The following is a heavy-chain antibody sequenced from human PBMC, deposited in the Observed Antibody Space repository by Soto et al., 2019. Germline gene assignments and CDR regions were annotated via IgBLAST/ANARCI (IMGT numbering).Heavy chain of an antibody. D-gene: IGHD1-1*01. CDR2: ISGSGGST. Sequence: GGSLRLSCAASGFTFRSYAMSWVRQAPGKGLEWVSGISGSGGSTYYADSVKGRFTISRDNSKNTLYLQMNSLRVEDTAVYYCAKGSGLEPNYYGMDVWGQGTTVTVSS. CDR1: GFTFRSYA. CDR3: AKGSGLEPNYYGMDV. J-gene: IGHJ6*02. V-gene: IGHV3-23*01.